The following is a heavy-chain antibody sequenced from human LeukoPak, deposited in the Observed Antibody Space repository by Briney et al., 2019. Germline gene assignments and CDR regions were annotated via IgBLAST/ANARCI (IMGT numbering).Heavy chain of an antibody. J-gene: IGHJ5*02. CDR1: GGTFSSYA. CDR3: ARRWELSNWFDP. CDR2: IIPIFGTA. V-gene: IGHV1-69*13. D-gene: IGHD1-26*01. Sequence: GASVKVSCKASGGTFSSYAISWVRQAPGQGLEWMGGIIPIFGTANYAQKFQGRVTITADESTSTAYMELSSLRSEDTAVYYCARRWELSNWFDPWGQGTLVTVSS.